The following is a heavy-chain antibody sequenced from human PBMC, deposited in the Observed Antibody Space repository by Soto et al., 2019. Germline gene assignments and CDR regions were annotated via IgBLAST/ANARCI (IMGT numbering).Heavy chain of an antibody. Sequence: QVQLVQSGAEAKKPGSSVKVSCKTSGGTFSSYAISWVRQAPGQGLEWMGGIVPLFRTTNSAQKFQGRVTITADTSMYTGYMELSGLRSGDTAVYYCARGGYSSTWSNLLDRSGLDVWGQGTTVTVSS. CDR2: IVPLFRTT. CDR1: GGTFSSYA. V-gene: IGHV1-69*06. J-gene: IGHJ6*02. D-gene: IGHD6-13*01. CDR3: ARGGYSSTWSNLLDRSGLDV.